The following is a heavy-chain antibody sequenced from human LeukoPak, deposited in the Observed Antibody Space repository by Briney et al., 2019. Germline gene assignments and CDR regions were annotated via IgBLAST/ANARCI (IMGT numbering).Heavy chain of an antibody. CDR2: IYYSGST. CDR1: GGSISSSSYY. D-gene: IGHD1-20*01. CDR3: ARHDNGLRYYYYYGMDV. J-gene: IGHJ6*02. V-gene: IGHV4-39*01. Sequence: LETLSLTCTVSGGSISSSSYYWGWLRQPPGKGLEWIGSIYYSGSTYYNPSLKSRVTISVDTSKNQFSLKLSSVTAADTAVYYCARHDNGLRYYYYYGMDVWGQGTTVTVSS.